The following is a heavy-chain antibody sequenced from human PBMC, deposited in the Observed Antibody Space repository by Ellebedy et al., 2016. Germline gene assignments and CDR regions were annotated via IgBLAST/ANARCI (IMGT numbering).Heavy chain of an antibody. V-gene: IGHV3-33*05. CDR3: ARDGGSLYFDY. J-gene: IGHJ4*02. Sequence: GESLKISCAVSGFTFSNYGMHWVRQAPGKGLEWVAIILYDGSDEYYADSVKGRFTISRDNSKNTLYLQMNSLRAEDTAVYYCARDGGSLYFDYWGQGTLVTVPS. CDR1: GFTFSNYG. CDR2: ILYDGSDE. D-gene: IGHD3-16*01.